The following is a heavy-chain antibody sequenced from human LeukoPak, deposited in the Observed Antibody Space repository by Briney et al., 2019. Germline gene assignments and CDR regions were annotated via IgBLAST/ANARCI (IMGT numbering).Heavy chain of an antibody. Sequence: SETLSLTCTVSGGSIRSGSNYWTWIRQLAGKGLEWIGRIYTSGTTHYNPSLKSRVTISVDTSKNQFSLKLSSVTAADTAVYYCARSLDGYNPGDYWGQGTLVTVSS. J-gene: IGHJ4*02. D-gene: IGHD5-24*01. CDR1: GGSIRSGSNY. CDR2: IYTSGTT. CDR3: ARSLDGYNPGDY. V-gene: IGHV4-61*02.